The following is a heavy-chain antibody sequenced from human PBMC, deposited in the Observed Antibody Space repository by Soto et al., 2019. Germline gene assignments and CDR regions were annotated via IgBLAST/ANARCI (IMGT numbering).Heavy chain of an antibody. J-gene: IGHJ5*02. CDR2: IYSSGGS. CDR1: GGSISSGGYS. D-gene: IGHD5-12*01. Sequence: QLRLQESGSGLMKPSQTLSLTCAVAGGSISSGGYSWSWIRQSPGNGLEWIGNIYSSGGSYYTPSLRSRVTRSLGTSTNQFSLTLTSVTAADPAVYYCARGDIVTVPTIGGWFDTWGRGALVIVSS. V-gene: IGHV4-30-2*06. CDR3: ARGDIVTVPTIGGWFDT.